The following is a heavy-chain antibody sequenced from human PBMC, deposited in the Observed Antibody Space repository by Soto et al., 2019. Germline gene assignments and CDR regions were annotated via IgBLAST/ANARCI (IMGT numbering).Heavy chain of an antibody. Sequence: PGGSLRLSCAASGFTFSSYGMHWVRQAPGKGLEWVAVIWYDGSNKYYADSVKGRFTISRDNSKNTLYLQMNSLRAEDTAVYYCARDINSNHYFDYWGQGTLVTVSS. CDR3: ARDINSNHYFDY. CDR2: IWYDGSNK. V-gene: IGHV3-33*01. CDR1: GFTFSSYG. D-gene: IGHD4-4*01. J-gene: IGHJ4*02.